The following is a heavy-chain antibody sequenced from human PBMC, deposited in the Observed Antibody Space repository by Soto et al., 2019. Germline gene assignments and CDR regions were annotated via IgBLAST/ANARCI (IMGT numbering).Heavy chain of an antibody. CDR1: GFTFSDAW. D-gene: IGHD3-16*01. CDR2: MKSKNDGGTI. Sequence: EVQLVESGGGLVKPGGSLRLACAASGFTFSDAWMSWVRQAPGKGLECVGRMKSKNDGGTIEYAAPVKGRFTISRDDSKNTLSVEMNSLKTENTAVYYCTTGGGYWGQGTLVTVSS. CDR3: TTGGGY. V-gene: IGHV3-15*01. J-gene: IGHJ4*02.